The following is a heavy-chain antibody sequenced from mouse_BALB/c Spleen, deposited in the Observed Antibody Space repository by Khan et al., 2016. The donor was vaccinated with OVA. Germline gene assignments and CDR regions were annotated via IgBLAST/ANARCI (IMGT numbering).Heavy chain of an antibody. J-gene: IGHJ2*01. V-gene: IGHV1-7*01. CDR2: INPSTGYT. D-gene: IGHD1-1*01. CDR3: ARRGLRWDFDY. CDR1: GYTFINYW. Sequence: QVHVKQSGAELAKPGASVKMSCKASGYTFINYWILWVKQRPGQGLEWIGYINPSTGYTEYNQNFKDKATLTADKSSRTADMQLSRLTSEDSAVYYCARRGLRWDFDYWGQGTTLTVSS.